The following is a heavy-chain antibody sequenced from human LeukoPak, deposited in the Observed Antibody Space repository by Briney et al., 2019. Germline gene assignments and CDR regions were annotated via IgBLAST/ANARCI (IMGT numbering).Heavy chain of an antibody. V-gene: IGHV4-59*01. CDR2: IYYSGST. D-gene: IGHD6-13*01. Sequence: SETLSLTCTVSGGSISTYYWNWIRQPPGKGLEWIGYIYYSGSTNYNPSLKSRVTISVDTSKNQFSLKLSSVTAADTAVYYCAREDGSSWYYFDSWGQGTPVTVSS. J-gene: IGHJ4*02. CDR1: GGSISTYY. CDR3: AREDGSSWYYFDS.